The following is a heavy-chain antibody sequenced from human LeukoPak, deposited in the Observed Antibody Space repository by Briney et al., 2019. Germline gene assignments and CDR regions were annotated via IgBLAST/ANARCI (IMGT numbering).Heavy chain of an antibody. D-gene: IGHD1-26*01. CDR1: GFTFSSYA. CDR3: AKRLVGTTSGGPFDY. V-gene: IGHV3-23*01. J-gene: IGHJ4*02. Sequence: PGGSLRLSCAASGFTFSSYAMSWVRQAPGKGLEWVSGIRDSGTSTNYADSVKGRFTISRDHSKNMLYLQMNSLQAEDTAVYYCAKRLVGTTSGGPFDYWGQGTLVIVSS. CDR2: IRDSGTST.